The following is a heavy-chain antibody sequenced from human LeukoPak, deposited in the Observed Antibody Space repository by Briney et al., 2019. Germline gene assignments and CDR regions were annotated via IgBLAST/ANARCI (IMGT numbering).Heavy chain of an antibody. CDR2: IYYSEST. J-gene: IGHJ5*02. CDR1: GGSISSYY. V-gene: IGHV4-59*01. CDR3: ARGGYCSSTSCYLVFDP. D-gene: IGHD2-2*01. Sequence: PSETLSLTCTVSGGSISSYYWSWIRQPPGKGLEWIGYIYYSESTNYNPSLKSRVTISVDTSKNQFSLKPSSVTAADTAVYYCARGGYCSSTSCYLVFDPWGQGTLVTVSS.